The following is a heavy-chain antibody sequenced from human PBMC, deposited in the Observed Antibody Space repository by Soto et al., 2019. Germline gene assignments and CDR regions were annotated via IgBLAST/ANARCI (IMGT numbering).Heavy chain of an antibody. CDR3: ARDRYRSGY. J-gene: IGHJ4*02. Sequence: KPSETLSLTCTVSGGPISSYYWSWIRQPPGKGLEWIGYIYYSGSTSYNPSLKSRVTISVDTSKNQFSLRLSSVTAADTAVYYCARDRYRSGYWGQGTLVTVSS. D-gene: IGHD5-18*01. CDR1: GGPISSYY. V-gene: IGHV4-59*01. CDR2: IYYSGST.